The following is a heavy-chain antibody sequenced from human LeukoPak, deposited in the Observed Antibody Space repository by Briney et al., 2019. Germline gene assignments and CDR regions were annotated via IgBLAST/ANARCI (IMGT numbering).Heavy chain of an antibody. CDR3: ATSTTEGAFDI. CDR2: ICSSRSYI. J-gene: IGHJ3*02. D-gene: IGHD4-17*01. Sequence: GGSLRLSCAASGFTFSSYSMNWVRQAPGKGLEWVSSICSSRSYIYYADSVKGRFTSSSDNAKNSLYLQMNSLRAEDTAVYYGATSTTEGAFDIWSQGTIVTVSS. CDR1: GFTFSSYS. V-gene: IGHV3-21*03.